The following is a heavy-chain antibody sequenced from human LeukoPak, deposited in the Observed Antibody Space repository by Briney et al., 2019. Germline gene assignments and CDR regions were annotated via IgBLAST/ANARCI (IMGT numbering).Heavy chain of an antibody. D-gene: IGHD1-26*01. CDR2: ISAYNGNT. J-gene: IGHJ6*03. CDR1: GYTFTSNS. Sequence: ASVKVSCKASGYTFTSNSIHWVRQAPGQRLEWMGWISAYNGNTNYAQKLQGRVTMTTDTSTSTAYMELRSLRSDDTAVYYCARGHSGSYYVYMDVWGKGTTVTVSS. V-gene: IGHV1-18*01. CDR3: ARGHSGSYYVYMDV.